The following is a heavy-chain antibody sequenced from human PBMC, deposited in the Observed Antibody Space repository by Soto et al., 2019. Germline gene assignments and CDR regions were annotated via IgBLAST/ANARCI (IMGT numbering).Heavy chain of an antibody. CDR2: IWYDASKQ. Sequence: AGGSLRPSCKTSGISFSVYGQPWGHLAPGKVVEWVAVIWYDASKQFYAASVEGRFTISRDNSKAILYLQMNSLRAEDTAVYYCAAWAEGATEVHWGQGTLVNVSS. CDR3: AAWAEGATEVH. D-gene: IGHD2-15*01. J-gene: IGHJ4*02. V-gene: IGHV3-33*01. CDR1: GISFSVYG.